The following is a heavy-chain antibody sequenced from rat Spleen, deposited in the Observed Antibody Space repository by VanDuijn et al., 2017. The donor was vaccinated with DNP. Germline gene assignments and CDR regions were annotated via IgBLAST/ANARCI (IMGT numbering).Heavy chain of an antibody. CDR3: TRTGDYPGGFAY. V-gene: IGHV5-29*01. CDR2: ISYDGSST. Sequence: EVQLVESGGGLVQPGRSLKLSCAASGFTFSNYGMAWVCQAPTKGLEWVATISYDGSSTYYRDSVKGRFTISRDNAKSTLYLQMNSLRSDDTATYFCTRTGDYPGGFAYWGQGTLVTVSS. CDR1: GFTFSNYG. J-gene: IGHJ3*01. D-gene: IGHD1-4*01.